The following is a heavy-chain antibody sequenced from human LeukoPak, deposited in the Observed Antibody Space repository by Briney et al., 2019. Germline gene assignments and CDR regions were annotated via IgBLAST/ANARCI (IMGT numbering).Heavy chain of an antibody. CDR3: AREGAAAGTEAGYYYYMDV. CDR1: GFTFSSYA. CDR2: IYSGGST. J-gene: IGHJ6*03. D-gene: IGHD6-13*01. Sequence: GGSLRLSCAASGFTFSSYAMSWVRQAPGKGLEWVSVIYSGGSTYYADSVKGRFTISRDNSKNTLYLQMNSLRAEDTAVYYCAREGAAAGTEAGYYYYMDVWGKGTTVTVPS. V-gene: IGHV3-53*01.